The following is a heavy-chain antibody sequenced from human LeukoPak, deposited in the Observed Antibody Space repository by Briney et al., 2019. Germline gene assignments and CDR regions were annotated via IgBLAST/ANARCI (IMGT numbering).Heavy chain of an antibody. Sequence: SETLSLTCAVYGGSFSGYYWSWIRQPPGKGLEWIGEINHSGSTNYNPSLKSRVTISVDTSKNQFSLKLSSVTAADTAVYCCARSRVVGATSPFDYWGQGTLVTVSS. V-gene: IGHV4-34*01. D-gene: IGHD1-26*01. J-gene: IGHJ4*02. CDR1: GGSFSGYY. CDR2: INHSGST. CDR3: ARSRVVGATSPFDY.